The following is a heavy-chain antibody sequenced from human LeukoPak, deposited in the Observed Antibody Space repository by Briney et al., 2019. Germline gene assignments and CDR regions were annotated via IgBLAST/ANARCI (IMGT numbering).Heavy chain of an antibody. CDR1: GFTFSNYC. CDR2: LNSDGSST. J-gene: IGHJ3*02. Sequence: GGSLRLSCATSGFTFSNYCFNWVRQAPGKGLVWVSRLNSDGSSTTYADSVKGRFTISRDNAKNTLYLQMNSLRAEDTAVYYCARGPLWFGEDAFDIWGQGTMVTVSS. D-gene: IGHD3-10*01. CDR3: ARGPLWFGEDAFDI. V-gene: IGHV3-74*01.